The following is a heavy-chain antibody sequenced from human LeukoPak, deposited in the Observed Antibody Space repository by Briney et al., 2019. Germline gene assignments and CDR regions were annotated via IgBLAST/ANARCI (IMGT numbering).Heavy chain of an antibody. D-gene: IGHD2-2*02. CDR1: GGSLSGYY. CDR2: INHGGTT. Sequence: SETLSLTCAVYGGSLSGYYWSWSRRPPGKGLEWIGEINHGGTTNYNPSLKSRVTVSVDTSKNQFSLNLSSVTAADTAVYYCARRSYQLLYGYYYYYMDVWGKGTTVTVSS. CDR3: ARRSYQLLYGYYYYYMDV. V-gene: IGHV4-34*01. J-gene: IGHJ6*03.